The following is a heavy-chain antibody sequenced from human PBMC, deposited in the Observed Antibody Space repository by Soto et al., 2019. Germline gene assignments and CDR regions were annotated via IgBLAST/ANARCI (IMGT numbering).Heavy chain of an antibody. J-gene: IGHJ4*02. Sequence: SVKVSCKASGGTFSSYAISWVRQAPGQGLEWMGRIIPILGIANYAQKFQGRVTITADKSTSTAYMELSSLRSEDTAVYYCARGVAAAGYFDYWGQGTLVTVSS. CDR2: IIPILGIA. CDR1: GGTFSSYA. CDR3: ARGVAAAGYFDY. V-gene: IGHV1-69*04. D-gene: IGHD6-13*01.